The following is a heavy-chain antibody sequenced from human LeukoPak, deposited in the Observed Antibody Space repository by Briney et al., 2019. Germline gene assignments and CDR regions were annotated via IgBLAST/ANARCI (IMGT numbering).Heavy chain of an antibody. CDR1: GGSISSHY. CDR3: ARVAPYDFWSGYYGSLDY. CDR2: IYYSGST. D-gene: IGHD3-3*01. J-gene: IGHJ4*02. Sequence: SETLSLTCTVSGGSISSHYWSWIRQPPGKGLEWIGYIYYSGSTNYNPSLRSRVTISVDTSKNQFSLKLSSVTAADTAVYYCARVAPYDFWSGYYGSLDYWGQGTLVAVSS. V-gene: IGHV4-59*11.